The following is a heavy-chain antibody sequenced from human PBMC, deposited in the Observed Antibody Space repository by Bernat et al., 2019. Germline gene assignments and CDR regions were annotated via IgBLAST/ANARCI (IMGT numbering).Heavy chain of an antibody. V-gene: IGHV3-53*01. J-gene: IGHJ2*01. Sequence: EVQLVESGGGLIQPGGSLRLSCAASGFTVISNYMSWVRQTPGKGLEWVSVIYTGGTTFYADSVQGRFTISRDLSKNTLYLQMNNLRADDTALYYCAREEYTSSSRHWYFDLWGRGTLVTVSS. CDR1: GFTVISNY. D-gene: IGHD6-6*01. CDR3: AREEYTSSSRHWYFDL. CDR2: IYTGGTT.